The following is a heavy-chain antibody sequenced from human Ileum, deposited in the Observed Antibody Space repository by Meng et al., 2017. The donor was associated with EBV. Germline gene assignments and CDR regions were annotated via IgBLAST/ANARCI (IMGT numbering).Heavy chain of an antibody. Sequence: VDVPESGPDLVKPSGTLSLTCAVSGGSISSRNWGSWVRQPPGKGLEWIGEIYHSGSTNYNPSLKSRVTISVDKSKNQFSLNLSSVTAADTAVYYCARVGQWLPIDYWGQGTLVTVSS. CDR3: ARVGQWLPIDY. CDR2: IYHSGST. D-gene: IGHD6-19*01. V-gene: IGHV4-4*02. J-gene: IGHJ4*02. CDR1: GGSISSRNW.